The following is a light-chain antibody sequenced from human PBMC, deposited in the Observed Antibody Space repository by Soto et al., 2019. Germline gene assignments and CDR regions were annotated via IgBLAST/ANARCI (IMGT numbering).Light chain of an antibody. CDR2: KAS. CDR3: QHYNSYSEA. CDR1: QTISSW. J-gene: IGKJ1*01. V-gene: IGKV1-5*03. Sequence: DIQMTQSPSTLSGSVGDRVTITCRASQTISSWLAWYQQKPGKAPKLLIYKASTLKSGVPSRFCSSGSGTEFTLTISSLQPDDFATYYCQHYNSYSEAFGQGTKVDIK.